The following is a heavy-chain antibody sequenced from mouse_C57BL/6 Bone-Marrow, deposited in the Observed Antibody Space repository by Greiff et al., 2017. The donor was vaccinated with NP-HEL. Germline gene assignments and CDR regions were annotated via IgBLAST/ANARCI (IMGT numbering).Heavy chain of an antibody. D-gene: IGHD1-1*01. CDR2: IYWDDDK. CDR3: ARSEDYYGRSPHWYFDV. J-gene: IGHJ1*03. CDR1: GFSLSTSGMG. V-gene: IGHV8-12*01. Sequence: QVTLKESGPGILQSSQTLSLTCSFSGFSLSTSGMGVSWIRQPSGKGLEWLAHIYWDDDKRYNPSLKSRLTISKDTSRNQVFLKITSVDTADTATYYCARSEDYYGRSPHWYFDVWGTGTTVTVSS.